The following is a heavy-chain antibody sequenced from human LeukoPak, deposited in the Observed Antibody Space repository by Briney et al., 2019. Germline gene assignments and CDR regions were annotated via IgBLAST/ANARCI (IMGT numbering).Heavy chain of an antibody. Sequence: GESLKISCKGSGYRFTNYWIGWVRQMPGKGMECMGIIYPDDSDIRYSPSFQGQVTISADKSVSTAYLQWSSLKASDTAIYYCARHTRGVDTALVQDAFDIWGQGTRVTVSS. CDR2: IYPDDSDI. CDR1: GYRFTNYW. J-gene: IGHJ3*02. D-gene: IGHD5-18*01. CDR3: ARHTRGVDTALVQDAFDI. V-gene: IGHV5-51*01.